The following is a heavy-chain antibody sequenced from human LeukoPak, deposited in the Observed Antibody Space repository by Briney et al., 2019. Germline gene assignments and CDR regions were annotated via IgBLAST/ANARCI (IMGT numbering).Heavy chain of an antibody. CDR1: GFTFSTYG. Sequence: PGGSLRLSCAASGFTFSTYGMSWVRQAPGKGLEWVSTISGSGGETNYADSVKGRFTISRDNSKHTLYLQMNSLRAEDTAVYYCASGLAVTATTFWYFDLWARGTLVTVSS. V-gene: IGHV3-23*01. D-gene: IGHD2-21*02. CDR2: ISGSGGET. J-gene: IGHJ2*01. CDR3: ASGLAVTATTFWYFDL.